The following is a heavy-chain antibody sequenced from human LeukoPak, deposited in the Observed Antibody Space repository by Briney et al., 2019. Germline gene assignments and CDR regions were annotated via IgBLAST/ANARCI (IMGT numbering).Heavy chain of an antibody. CDR3: ARAGVVPDAIDY. CDR1: VGTFSSYA. J-gene: IGHJ4*02. V-gene: IGHV1-69*04. D-gene: IGHD2-2*01. CDR2: IIPILGIA. Sequence: SVKVSCKASVGTFSSYAISWVRQAPGRGLAWMGRIIPILGIANYAQKFQGRVTITADKSTSTAYMELSSLRSEDTAVYYCARAGVVPDAIDYWGQGTLVTVSS.